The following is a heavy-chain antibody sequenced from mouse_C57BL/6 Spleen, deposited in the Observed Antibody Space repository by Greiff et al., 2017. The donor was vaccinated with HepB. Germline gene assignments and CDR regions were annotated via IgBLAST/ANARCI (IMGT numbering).Heavy chain of an antibody. J-gene: IGHJ2*01. CDR3: ARTHYYGSSYFDY. CDR1: GFTFSDYG. D-gene: IGHD1-1*01. CDR2: ISSGSSTI. Sequence: DVQLVESGGGLVKPGGSLKLSCAASGFTFSDYGMHWVRQAPEKGLEWVAYISSGSSTIYYADTVKGRFTISRDNAKNTLFLQMTSLRSEDTAMYYCARTHYYGSSYFDYWGQGTTLTVSS. V-gene: IGHV5-17*01.